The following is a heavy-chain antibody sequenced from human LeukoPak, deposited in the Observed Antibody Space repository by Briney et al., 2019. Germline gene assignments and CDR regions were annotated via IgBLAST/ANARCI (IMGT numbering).Heavy chain of an antibody. Sequence: GGSLRLSCAASGFTVSSNYMSWVRQVPGKGLEWVSVIYSGGSTYYADSVKGRFTISRDNAKNSLYLQMNSLRAEDTAVYYCARGYSSGWYFDYWGQGTLVTVSS. V-gene: IGHV3-53*01. CDR3: ARGYSSGWYFDY. J-gene: IGHJ4*02. CDR1: GFTVSSNY. CDR2: IYSGGST. D-gene: IGHD6-19*01.